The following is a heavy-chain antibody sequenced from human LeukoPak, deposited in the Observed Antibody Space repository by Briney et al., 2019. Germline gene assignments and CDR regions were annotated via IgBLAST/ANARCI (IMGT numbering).Heavy chain of an antibody. CDR1: GFTFSSYW. Sequence: GGSLRLSCAASGFTFSSYWMSWVRQAPGKGLEWVANIKQDGSEKYYVDSVKGRFTISRDNAKNSLYLQMNSLRAEDTAVYYCARVGRGRGGSSSWYSDPYYFDYWGQGTLVTVSS. V-gene: IGHV3-7*01. J-gene: IGHJ4*02. D-gene: IGHD6-13*01. CDR2: IKQDGSEK. CDR3: ARVGRGRGGSSSWYSDPYYFDY.